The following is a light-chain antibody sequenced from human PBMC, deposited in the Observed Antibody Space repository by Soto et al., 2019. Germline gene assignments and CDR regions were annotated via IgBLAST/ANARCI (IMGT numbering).Light chain of an antibody. CDR1: QILVYSDGNTY. J-gene: IGKJ4*02. CDR2: KVS. V-gene: IGKV2-30*01. CDR3: TQGHT. Sequence: AVRTQSPLYLPVSLGRPASISCRFIQILVYSDGNTYLNWFQQRPGQSPRRLIYKVSDRDSGVPDIFSGSGSGTYFALKISRVEAVDVGVCVSTQGHTFGEGTKVDIK.